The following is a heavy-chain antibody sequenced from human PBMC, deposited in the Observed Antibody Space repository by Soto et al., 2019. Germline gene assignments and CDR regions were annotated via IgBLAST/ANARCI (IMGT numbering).Heavy chain of an antibody. D-gene: IGHD2-21*01. CDR2: ISPKSTYR. J-gene: IGHJ4*02. V-gene: IGHV3-11*06. CDR3: ARGGGGGLFEH. CDR1: GFTFRNNA. Sequence: LRLSCVASGFTFRNNAMSWIRQAPGKGLEWLSHISPKSTYRNYADSVKGRFTISRDNTKSSLFLQMNSLGVEDTAVYYCARGGGGGLFEHWGQGVVVTVSS.